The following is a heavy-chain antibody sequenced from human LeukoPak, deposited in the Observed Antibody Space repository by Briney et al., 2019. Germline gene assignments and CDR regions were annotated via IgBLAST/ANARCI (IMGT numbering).Heavy chain of an antibody. CDR1: GYSFTTYW. CDR3: ARIAATRIAAEDYYYYMDV. J-gene: IGHJ6*03. CDR2: IYPGDSDT. Sequence: KPGESLKISCKGSGYSFTTYWIGWVRQMPGKGLELMGIIYPGDSDTRYSPSFQGQVTISADKSVTTAYLQWSSLKASDTAMYYCARIAATRIAAEDYYYYMDVWGKGTTVTVSS. V-gene: IGHV5-51*01. D-gene: IGHD6-13*01.